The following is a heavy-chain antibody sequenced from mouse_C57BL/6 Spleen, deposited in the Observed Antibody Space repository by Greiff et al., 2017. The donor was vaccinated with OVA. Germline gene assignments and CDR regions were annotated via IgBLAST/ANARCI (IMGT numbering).Heavy chain of an antibody. J-gene: IGHJ3*01. CDR1: GFNIKDYY. Sequence: VHVKQSGAELVKPGASVKLSCTASGFNIKDYYMHWVKQRTEQGLEWIGRIDPADGETKYAPKFQGKATITADTSSNTAYLQLSSLTAEDTVVYYCGTCGNYQAWFADWGQGTLVTVSA. CDR3: GTCGNYQAWFAD. D-gene: IGHD2-1*01. CDR2: IDPADGET. V-gene: IGHV14-2*01.